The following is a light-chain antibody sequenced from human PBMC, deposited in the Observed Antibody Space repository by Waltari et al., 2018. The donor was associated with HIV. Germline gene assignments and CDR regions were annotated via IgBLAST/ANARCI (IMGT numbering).Light chain of an antibody. Sequence: QSALTQPASVSGSPGQSITISCTGTSSDVGGYNYVYWYQQHPGKAPKLMIYDVSNRPSGVSNRFSGSKSGNTASLTIPGLQAEDEADYYCSSYTSSSALYVVFGGGTKLTVL. J-gene: IGLJ2*01. CDR3: SSYTSSSALYVV. CDR1: SSDVGGYNY. CDR2: DVS. V-gene: IGLV2-14*03.